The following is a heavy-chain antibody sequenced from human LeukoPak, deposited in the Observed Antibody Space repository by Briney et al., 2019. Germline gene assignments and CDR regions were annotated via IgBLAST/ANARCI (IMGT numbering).Heavy chain of an antibody. J-gene: IGHJ4*02. V-gene: IGHV3-30*18. D-gene: IGHD3-22*01. CDR2: ISYDGSNK. CDR1: GFTFSSYG. CDR3: AKDLHRLKYYYDSSGYSFDY. Sequence: GGSLRLSCAASGFTFSSYGMHWVRQAPGKGLEWVAVISYDGSNKYYADSVKGRFTISRDNSKNTLYLQMNSLRAEDTAVYYCAKDLHRLKYYYDSSGYSFDYWGQGTLVTVSS.